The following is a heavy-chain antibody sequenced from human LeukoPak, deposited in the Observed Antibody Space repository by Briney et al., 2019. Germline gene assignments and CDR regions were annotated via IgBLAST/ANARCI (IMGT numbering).Heavy chain of an antibody. CDR3: ARASGYVFDY. J-gene: IGHJ4*02. CDR2: IYHSGST. V-gene: IGHV4-39*07. CDR1: GVSISSDDYF. D-gene: IGHD5-12*01. Sequence: SSETLSLTCTVSGVSISSDDYFWGWIRQSPGKGLEWIGSIYHSGSTYYNPSLKSRVTISVDTSKNQFSLKLSSVTAADTAVYYCARASGYVFDYWGQGTLVTVSS.